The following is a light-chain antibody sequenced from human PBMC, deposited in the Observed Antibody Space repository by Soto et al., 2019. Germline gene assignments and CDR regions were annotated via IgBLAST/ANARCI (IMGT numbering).Light chain of an antibody. CDR3: QHPNSFAGR. CDR2: DAS. J-gene: IGKJ4*01. V-gene: IGKV1-33*01. Sequence: IENRQCRSTWIATFRNRVAITWLASQDIRYYLNWYQQKTGQAPKLLIYDASQLEIGVPSRFSGSGSGTDFTFTINGLPPEDIGTYYCQHPNSFAGRVGEGTRVEIK. CDR1: QDIRYY.